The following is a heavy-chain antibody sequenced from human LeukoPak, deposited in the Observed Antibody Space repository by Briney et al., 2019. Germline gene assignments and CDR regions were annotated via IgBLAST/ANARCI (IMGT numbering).Heavy chain of an antibody. D-gene: IGHD2-2*01. V-gene: IGHV1-69*04. CDR3: ASRSQDIVVVPAASYGMDV. Sequence: GASVKISCKASGGTFSSYAISWVRQAPGQGLEWMGRIIPILGIANYAQKFQGRVTITADKSTSTAYMELSSLRSEDTAVYYCASRSQDIVVVPAASYGMDVWGQGTTVTVSS. J-gene: IGHJ6*02. CDR1: GGTFSSYA. CDR2: IIPILGIA.